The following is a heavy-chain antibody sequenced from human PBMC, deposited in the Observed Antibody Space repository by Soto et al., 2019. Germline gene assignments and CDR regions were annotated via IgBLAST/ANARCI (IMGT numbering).Heavy chain of an antibody. V-gene: IGHV4-31*03. J-gene: IGHJ4*02. CDR2: IYYSGRT. Sequence: SETLSLTCTLSGGSISIGDYYWSWIRQHPGKGLEWIGYIYYSGRTYSNPSLKSRVTISVDTSKNQFALKLSSVTAAVTAVYYCARLRRRYFESSSWGQGTLVTVS. CDR1: GGSISIGDYY. CDR3: ARLRRRYFESSS. D-gene: IGHD3-9*01.